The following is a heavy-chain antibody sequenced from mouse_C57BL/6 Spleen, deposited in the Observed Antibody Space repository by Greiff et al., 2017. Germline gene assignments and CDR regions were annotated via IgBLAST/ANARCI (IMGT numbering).Heavy chain of an antibody. CDR2: ISYDGSN. J-gene: IGHJ3*01. CDR1: GYSITSGYY. CDR3: ARGRDFWAWFAY. Sequence: VQLQQSGPGLVKPSPSLSLTCSVTGYSITSGYYWNWIRQFPGNKLEWMGYISYDGSNNYNPSLKNRISISRDTSKNQFFLKLNSVTTEDTATYYCARGRDFWAWFAYWGQGTLVTVSA. V-gene: IGHV3-6*01. D-gene: IGHD3-3*01.